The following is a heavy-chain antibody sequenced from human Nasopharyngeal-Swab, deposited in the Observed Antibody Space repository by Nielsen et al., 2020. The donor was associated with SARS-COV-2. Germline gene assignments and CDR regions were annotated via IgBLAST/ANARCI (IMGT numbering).Heavy chain of an antibody. CDR3: ARGHDYGDYATYDY. D-gene: IGHD4-17*01. J-gene: IGHJ4*02. V-gene: IGHV4-59*12. Sequence: SETLSLTCTVSGGSISSYYWSWIRQPPGKGLEWIGYIYYSGSTNYNPSLKSRVTISVDTSKNQFSLKLSSVTAADTAVYYCARGHDYGDYATYDYWGQGTLVTVSS. CDR1: GGSISSYY. CDR2: IYYSGST.